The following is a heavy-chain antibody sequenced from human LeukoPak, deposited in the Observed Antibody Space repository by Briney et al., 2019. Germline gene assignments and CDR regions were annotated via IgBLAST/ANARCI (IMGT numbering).Heavy chain of an antibody. Sequence: PGGSLRLSCAASGFTFSSYAMSWVRQAPGKGLEWVAFIRNDGGNKYYADSVKGRFTISRDNSKNTLYLQMNSLRAEDTAVYSCARGETARRGALDYWGQGTLVTVSS. D-gene: IGHD6-6*01. CDR1: GFTFSSYA. V-gene: IGHV3-30*02. CDR2: IRNDGGNK. J-gene: IGHJ4*02. CDR3: ARGETARRGALDY.